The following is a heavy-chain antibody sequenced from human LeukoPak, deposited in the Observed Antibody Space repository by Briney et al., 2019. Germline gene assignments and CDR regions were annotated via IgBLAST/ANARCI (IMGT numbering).Heavy chain of an antibody. CDR2: IYPGDSDT. CDR1: GYSFTSYW. Sequence: GESLKISFKGSGYSFTSYWIGWVRQMPGKGLEWMGIIYPGDSDTRYSPSFQGQVTISADKSISTAYLQWSSLKASDTAMYYCARGSTSLANWFDPWGQGTLVTVSA. J-gene: IGHJ5*02. CDR3: ARGSTSLANWFDP. V-gene: IGHV5-51*01. D-gene: IGHD2-2*01.